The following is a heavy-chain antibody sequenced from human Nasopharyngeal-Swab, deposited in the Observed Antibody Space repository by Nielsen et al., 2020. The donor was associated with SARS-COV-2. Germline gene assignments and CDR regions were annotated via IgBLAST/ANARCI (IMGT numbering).Heavy chain of an antibody. CDR2: IYYSGST. D-gene: IGHD6-13*01. CDR3: ARGRAAAVDY. Sequence: WIRQPPGKGLEWIGYIYYSGSTNYNPSLKSRVTISVDTPKNQFSLKLSSVTAADTAVYYCARGRAAAVDYWGQGTLVTVSS. V-gene: IGHV4-59*01. J-gene: IGHJ4*02.